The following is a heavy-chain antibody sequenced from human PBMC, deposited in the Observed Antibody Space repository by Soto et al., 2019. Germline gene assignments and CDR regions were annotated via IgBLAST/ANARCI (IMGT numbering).Heavy chain of an antibody. CDR2: ISGSGGST. D-gene: IGHD1-26*01. CDR3: AKSIYSGSYKTFDY. Sequence: XTLSLACTVSGGSISSGDYYWSFIRQPPGKVLEWVSAISGSGGSTYYADSVKGRFTISRDNSKNTLYLQMNSLRAEDTAVYYCAKSIYSGSYKTFDYWGQGTLVTVSS. V-gene: IGHV3-23*01. CDR1: GGSISSGDYY. J-gene: IGHJ4*02.